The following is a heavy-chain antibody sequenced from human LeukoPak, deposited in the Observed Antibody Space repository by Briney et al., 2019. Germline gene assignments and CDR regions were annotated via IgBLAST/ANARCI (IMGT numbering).Heavy chain of an antibody. Sequence: PGGSLRLSCAASGFTFSSYAMSWVRQAPGKGLEWVSAINGSGGSTYYADYVKGRFTISRDNSKNTLYLQMNSLRAEDTAVYYCAKDRSIAVAGSDAFDIWGQGTMVTVSS. J-gene: IGHJ3*02. D-gene: IGHD6-19*01. CDR3: AKDRSIAVAGSDAFDI. CDR1: GFTFSSYA. CDR2: INGSGGST. V-gene: IGHV3-23*01.